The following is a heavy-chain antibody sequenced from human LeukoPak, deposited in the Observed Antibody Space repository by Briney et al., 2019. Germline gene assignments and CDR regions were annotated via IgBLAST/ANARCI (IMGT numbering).Heavy chain of an antibody. D-gene: IGHD3-10*01. CDR1: GFSFSSYG. J-gene: IGHJ3*02. CDR2: ISYDGSNK. V-gene: IGHV3-30*18. CDR3: ANGMGGTMIRGAI. Sequence: GGSLRLSCAASGFSFSSYGMHWVRQAPGKGLEWVAVISYDGSNKYYADSVKGRFTISRDNSKNTLYLQMNSLRAEDTAVYYCANGMGGTMIRGAIWGQGTMVTVSS.